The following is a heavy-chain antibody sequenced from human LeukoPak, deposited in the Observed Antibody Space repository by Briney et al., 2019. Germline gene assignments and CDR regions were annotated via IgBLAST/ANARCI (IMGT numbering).Heavy chain of an antibody. V-gene: IGHV3-23*01. D-gene: IGHD3-16*01. Sequence: GGSLRLSCDASGFTFTYVAMNCVRQSPGKGLEWVSSMSLVADTTYYADSVKGRFIISADNSKNTLYLQMSSLRADDTAVYYCVKPRRTGTWGDSFDIWGQGTVVTVSS. CDR3: VKPRRTGTWGDSFDI. J-gene: IGHJ3*02. CDR1: GFTFTYVA. CDR2: MSLVADTT.